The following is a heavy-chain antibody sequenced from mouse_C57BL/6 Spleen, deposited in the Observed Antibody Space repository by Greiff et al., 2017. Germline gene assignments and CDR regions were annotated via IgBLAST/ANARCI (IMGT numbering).Heavy chain of an antibody. Sequence: QVQLQEPGAELVKPGASVKLSCKASGYTFTSYWMRWVKQRPGQGLEWIGEIDPSDSYTNYNQKFKGKATLTVDTSSSTAYMQLISLTSEDAAVYDWSRRRGDYDYDWDRGQVTTLT. CDR3: SRRRGDYDYDWD. J-gene: IGHJ2*01. D-gene: IGHD2-4*01. CDR2: IDPSDSYT. CDR1: GYTFTSYW. V-gene: IGHV1-50*01.